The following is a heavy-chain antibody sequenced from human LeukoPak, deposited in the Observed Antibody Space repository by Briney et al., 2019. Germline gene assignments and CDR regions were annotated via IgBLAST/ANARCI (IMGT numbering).Heavy chain of an antibody. Sequence: PGGSLRLSCAASGFTFNNYWMTWVRQAPGKGLEWVANIKQDGSEKYYLDSVKGRFTISRDNAKNSLYLQMNSLRVEDTTLYYCARETKHSSSSDYWGQGTLVTVSS. D-gene: IGHD6-6*01. J-gene: IGHJ4*02. CDR2: IKQDGSEK. CDR1: GFTFNNYW. CDR3: ARETKHSSSSDY. V-gene: IGHV3-7*01.